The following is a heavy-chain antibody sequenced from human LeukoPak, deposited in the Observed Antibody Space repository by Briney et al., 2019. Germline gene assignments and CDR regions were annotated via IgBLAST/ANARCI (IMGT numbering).Heavy chain of an antibody. D-gene: IGHD3-10*01. CDR3: ARVFVGGGFGLS. V-gene: IGHV1-2*02. Sequence: GASVKVSCKASGYTFRNYYIHWVRQAPGHGLEYMGWINFNRGDTNYAEKFQGRVTMTRDTSIDTVYMDLSSLRSDDTAVYYCARVFVGGGFGLSWGQGTLVTVSS. J-gene: IGHJ4*02. CDR2: INFNRGDT. CDR1: GYTFRNYY.